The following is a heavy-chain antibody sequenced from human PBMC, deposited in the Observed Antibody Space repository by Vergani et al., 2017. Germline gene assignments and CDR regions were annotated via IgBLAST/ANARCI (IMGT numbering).Heavy chain of an antibody. CDR2: IIPILGIA. CDR1: GGTFSSYT. CDR3: AIDPTTVTTGDY. V-gene: IGHV1-69*08. J-gene: IGHJ4*02. D-gene: IGHD4-11*01. Sequence: QVQLVQSGAEVKKPGSSVKVSCKASGGTFSSYTISWVRQAPGQGLEWMGRIIPILGIANYAQQFQGRVTITADKSTSTAYMELSSLRSEDTAVYYCAIDPTTVTTGDYWGQGTLVTVSS.